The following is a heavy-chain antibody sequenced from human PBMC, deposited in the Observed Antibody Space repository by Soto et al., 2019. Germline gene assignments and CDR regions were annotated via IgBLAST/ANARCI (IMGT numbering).Heavy chain of an antibody. CDR2: INHSGST. Sequence: QVQLQQWGAGLLKPSETLSLTCAVYGGSFSGYYWSWIRQPPGKGLEWIGEINHSGSTNYNPSLKRRVTIAVDASKNQFSLKLSSVTAADTAVYYCAREKWNDDAFDPWGQGTMVTVSS. V-gene: IGHV4-34*01. CDR1: GGSFSGYY. D-gene: IGHD1-1*01. CDR3: AREKWNDDAFDP. J-gene: IGHJ3*01.